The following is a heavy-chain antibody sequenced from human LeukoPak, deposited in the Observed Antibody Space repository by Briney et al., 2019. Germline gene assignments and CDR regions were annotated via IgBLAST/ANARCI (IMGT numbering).Heavy chain of an antibody. CDR3: ARGPHQHWPLGQF. CDR1: GGSFNGYH. D-gene: IGHD2-2*01. Sequence: PSETLSLTCGVNGGSFNGYHWTWIRQSPGKGLEWIGEINDSGSPIYSPSLRSRLTISVDTSKNQFSVTLTSVTVADTAVYYCARGPHQHWPLGQFWGQGSLVTVSS. V-gene: IGHV4-34*01. J-gene: IGHJ4*02. CDR2: INDSGSP.